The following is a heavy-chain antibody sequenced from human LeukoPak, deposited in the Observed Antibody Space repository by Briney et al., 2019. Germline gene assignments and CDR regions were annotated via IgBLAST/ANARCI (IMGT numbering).Heavy chain of an antibody. CDR2: IDWDDDK. CDR1: GFSLSTSGMR. J-gene: IGHJ4*02. Sequence: SGPTLVNPTQTLTLTCTFSGFSLSTSGMRVSWIRQPPGKALEWLARIDWDDDKFYSTSLKTRLTISKDTSKNQVVLTVTNMDPVDTATYYCARQYYYDSSGYYGVDYWGQGTLVTVSS. V-gene: IGHV2-70*04. CDR3: ARQYYYDSSGYYGVDY. D-gene: IGHD3-22*01.